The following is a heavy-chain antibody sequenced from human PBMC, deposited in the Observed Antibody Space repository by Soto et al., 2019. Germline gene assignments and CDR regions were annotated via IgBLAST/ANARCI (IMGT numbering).Heavy chain of an antibody. V-gene: IGHV3-11*01. CDR2: ISSSGSDI. CDR1: GFTFSDYF. J-gene: IGHJ6*02. CDR3: ARDLFYGMDV. Sequence: PGGSLRLSCAASGFTFSDYFLTWIRQAPGKGLEWVSYISSSGSDIYYADSVKGRFTISGDNAQNSLYLQMNSLRAEDTAVYYCARDLFYGMDVWGQGTTVTVSS.